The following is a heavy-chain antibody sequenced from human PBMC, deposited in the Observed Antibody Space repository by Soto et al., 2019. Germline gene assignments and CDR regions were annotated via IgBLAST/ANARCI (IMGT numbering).Heavy chain of an antibody. J-gene: IGHJ4*02. CDR2: SNAANGNT. D-gene: IGHD6-13*01. CDR3: ARGSSWAHFDY. Sequence: QVQLVQSGAEVKKPGASVKVSCKASGYTFTSYAMHWVRQAPGQRLEWMGWSNAANGNTKYSQKVQGRVIITRDTSASIVDMELSSLRSEDTVVYYCARGSSWAHFDYWGQGTLVTVSS. CDR1: GYTFTSYA. V-gene: IGHV1-3*01.